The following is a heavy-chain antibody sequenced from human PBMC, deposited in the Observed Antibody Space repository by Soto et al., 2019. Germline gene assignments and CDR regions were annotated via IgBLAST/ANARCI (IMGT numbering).Heavy chain of an antibody. CDR3: ARDKTGCKDF. D-gene: IGHD2-2*01. V-gene: IGHV1-69*06. Sequence: GASVKVSCKASGGTFSSYAISWVRQAPGQGLEWMGGIIPIFGTANYAQKFQGRVTITADKSTSKAYMELSSLRSDGTAVYYCARDKTGCKDFWGQGTLVTVSS. CDR2: IIPIFGTA. CDR1: GGTFSSYA. J-gene: IGHJ4*02.